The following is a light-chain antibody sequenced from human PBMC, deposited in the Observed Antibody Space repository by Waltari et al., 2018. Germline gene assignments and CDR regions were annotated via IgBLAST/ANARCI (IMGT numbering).Light chain of an antibody. CDR3: QQYYTTVT. CDR1: QSVLYTPNNKNY. V-gene: IGKV4-1*01. J-gene: IGKJ4*01. Sequence: DIVMTQSPDSLAVSLGERATINCKSSQSVLYTPNNKNYLAWDQQKPGQPPKRLISWASTRESGVPDRFSGSGSGTDFTLTISSLQAEDVAVYYCQQYYTTVTFGGGTKVEIK. CDR2: WAS.